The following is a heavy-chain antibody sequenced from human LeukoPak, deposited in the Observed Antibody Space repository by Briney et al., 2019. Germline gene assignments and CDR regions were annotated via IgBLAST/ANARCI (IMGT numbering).Heavy chain of an antibody. CDR1: GYTFTSYD. Sequence: GASVKVSCKASGYTFTSYDINWVRQATGQGLEWMGWMNPNSGDTGYAQKFQGRVTMTRNTSISTAYMELSSLRSEDTAVYYCARGSTVLRYFDWIDPPSWFDPWGREPWSPSPQ. V-gene: IGHV1-8*01. J-gene: IGHJ5*02. CDR2: MNPNSGDT. CDR3: ARGSTVLRYFDWIDPPSWFDP. D-gene: IGHD3-9*01.